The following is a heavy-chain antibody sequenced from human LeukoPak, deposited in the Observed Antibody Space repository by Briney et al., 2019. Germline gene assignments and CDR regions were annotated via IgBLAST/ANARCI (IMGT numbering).Heavy chain of an antibody. D-gene: IGHD2-8*02. CDR1: GFTFSSYA. V-gene: IGHV3-23*01. CDR2: ISGSGGST. Sequence: GGSLRLSCAASGFTFSSYAMSWVRQAPGKGLEWVSTISGSGGSTYYADSGKGRFTVSRDNSKNTLYLQMNSLRAEDTAVYYCAKDGTGGTLVARIDYWGQGTLVTISS. J-gene: IGHJ4*02. CDR3: AKDGTGGTLVARIDY.